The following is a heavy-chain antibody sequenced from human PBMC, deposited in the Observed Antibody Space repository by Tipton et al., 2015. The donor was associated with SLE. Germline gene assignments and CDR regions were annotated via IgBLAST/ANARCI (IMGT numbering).Heavy chain of an antibody. CDR1: GGSIINNY. D-gene: IGHD3-9*01. J-gene: IGHJ4*02. CDR3: ANYDILTGYLDY. V-gene: IGHV4-59*01. CDR2: IYYTGST. Sequence: GLVKPSETLSLTCNVSGGSIINNYWAWIRQPPGKGLEWIGYIYYTGSTYYNPSLKSRVTISVDTSKNQFSLKLSSVTAADTAVYYCANYDILTGYLDYWGQGTLVTVSS.